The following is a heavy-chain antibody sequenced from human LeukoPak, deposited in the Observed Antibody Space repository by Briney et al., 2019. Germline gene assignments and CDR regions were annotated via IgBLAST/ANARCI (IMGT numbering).Heavy chain of an antibody. J-gene: IGHJ4*02. CDR3: ARGITMVRGLKPYFDY. D-gene: IGHD3-10*01. Sequence: SSETLSLTSAVSGGSISSGGYSWSWIRQPPGKGLEWIGYIYHSGSTYYNPSLKSRVTISVDRSKNQFSLKLSSVTAADTAVYYCARGITMVRGLKPYFDYWGQGTLVTVSS. CDR1: GGSISSGGYS. V-gene: IGHV4-30-2*01. CDR2: IYHSGST.